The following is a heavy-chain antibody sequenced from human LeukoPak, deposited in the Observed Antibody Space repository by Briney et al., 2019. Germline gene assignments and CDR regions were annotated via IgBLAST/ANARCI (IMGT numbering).Heavy chain of an antibody. CDR2: INPNSGGT. CDR1: GYTFTRYY. D-gene: IGHD3-10*01. J-gene: IGHJ4*02. Sequence: ASVKVSFQASGYTFTRYYMHWVRPAPGQGLEWMGWINPNSGGTSFTQKFQGRVTMTRDTSIRTAYMEVSRLRSDDTAVYYCARGRSIEGSGSLWKYWGQGTLVTVSS. V-gene: IGHV1-2*02. CDR3: ARGRSIEGSGSLWKY.